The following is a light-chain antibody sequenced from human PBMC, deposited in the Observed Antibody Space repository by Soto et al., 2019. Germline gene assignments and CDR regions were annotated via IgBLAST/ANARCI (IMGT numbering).Light chain of an antibody. CDR1: SSNIGSNF. CDR3: AAWDDSLSAHV. CDR2: RNN. V-gene: IGLV1-47*01. J-gene: IGLJ1*01. Sequence: QSVLTQPPSASGTPGQRVTISCSGSSSNIGSNFVYWYQQLPGTAPTLLIYRNNQRPSGVPDRFSGSKSGTSASLAISGLRSEDEADYYCAAWDDSLSAHVFGTGIKVTVL.